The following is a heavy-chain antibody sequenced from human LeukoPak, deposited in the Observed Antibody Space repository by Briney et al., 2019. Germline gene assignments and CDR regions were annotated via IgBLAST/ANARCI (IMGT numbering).Heavy chain of an antibody. Sequence: SETQSLTCAVYGGSVSGYYWSWVRQPPGKGLKWIGEINHSGSTNYNPSLKSRVSISVDTSKNQFSLKLSSVTAADTAVYYCARAKKFLGYCSSTSCRGYFDYWGQGTLVTVSS. D-gene: IGHD2-2*01. CDR1: GGSVSGYY. J-gene: IGHJ4*02. V-gene: IGHV4-34*01. CDR3: ARAKKFLGYCSSTSCRGYFDY. CDR2: INHSGST.